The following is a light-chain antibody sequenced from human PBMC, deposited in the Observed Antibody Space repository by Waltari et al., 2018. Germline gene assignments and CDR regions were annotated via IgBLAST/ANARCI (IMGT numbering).Light chain of an antibody. CDR1: QNLGNN. J-gene: IGKJ2*01. CDR2: GAS. V-gene: IGKV3-15*01. CDR3: HQYNSWPPYT. Sequence: EIVMTQSPDTLSVSPGERATLSCRASQNLGNNLAWYQQKPGQAPRLLIYGASSTAIGIPDRFRGSGSGTEFTLTISSLQSEDFAVYLCHQYNSWPPYTFGQGTKLEIK.